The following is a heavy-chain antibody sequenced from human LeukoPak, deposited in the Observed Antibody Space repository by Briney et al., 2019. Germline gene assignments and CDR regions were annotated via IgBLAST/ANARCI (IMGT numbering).Heavy chain of an antibody. J-gene: IGHJ2*01. CDR3: ARVGSYCFDL. Sequence: ETLSLTCTVSGGSISSYYWTWIRQPPGKGLEWIGYVDYSGSTNSNPSLKSRVTLSVDSSRNQFSLKVSSVTAADTAVYYCARVGSYCFDLWGRGTLVTVSS. CDR1: GGSISSYY. D-gene: IGHD1-26*01. CDR2: VDYSGST. V-gene: IGHV4-59*01.